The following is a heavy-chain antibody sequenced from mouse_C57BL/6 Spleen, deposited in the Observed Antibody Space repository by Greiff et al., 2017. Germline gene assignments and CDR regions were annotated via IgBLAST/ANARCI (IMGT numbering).Heavy chain of an antibody. D-gene: IGHD2-5*01. J-gene: IGHJ2*01. V-gene: IGHV1-69*01. CDR2: IDPSDSYT. CDR1: GYTFTSYW. CDR3: ARAYYSRGYFDY. Sequence: VQLQQPGAELVMPGASVKLSCKASGYTFTSYWMHWVKQRPGQGLEWIGEIDPSDSYTNYNQKFKGKSTLTVDKSSSTAYMQLSSLTSEDSAVYYCARAYYSRGYFDYWGQGTTLTVSS.